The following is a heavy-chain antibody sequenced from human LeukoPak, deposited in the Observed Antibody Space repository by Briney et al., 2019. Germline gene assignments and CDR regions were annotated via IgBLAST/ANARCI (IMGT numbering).Heavy chain of an antibody. CDR3: ARAHSSLRLYHFDF. CDR1: GYTFTDHY. D-gene: IGHD6-13*01. Sequence: ASVEVSCRASGYTFTDHYIHWVRQAPGQGLEWVGWINPNSGGTNYAQKFEGRITMTRDTSINTGYMEMSRLTSDDTAVYYCARAHSSLRLYHFDFWGQGTLVTVSS. CDR2: INPNSGGT. J-gene: IGHJ4*02. V-gene: IGHV1-2*02.